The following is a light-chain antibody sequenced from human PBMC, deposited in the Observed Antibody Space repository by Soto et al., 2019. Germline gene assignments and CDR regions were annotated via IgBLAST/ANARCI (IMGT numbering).Light chain of an antibody. CDR2: DAS. CDR1: QSIRTD. Sequence: DIVMTQSPATLSVSPGERATLSCRASQSIRTDLAWYQQKSDQGPRLLIYDASTRATGIPARFSGSGSGTEFTLTISSLQSEDFAVYYCQQYNNWPPWTFGQGTKVEIK. V-gene: IGKV3D-15*01. CDR3: QQYNNWPPWT. J-gene: IGKJ1*01.